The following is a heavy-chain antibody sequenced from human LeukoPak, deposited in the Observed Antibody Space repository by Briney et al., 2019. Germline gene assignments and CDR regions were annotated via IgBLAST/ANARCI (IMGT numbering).Heavy chain of an antibody. CDR2: IYPGDSDT. CDR1: GYSFTSYW. V-gene: IGHV5-51*01. Sequence: GESLKISCKGSGYSFTSYWIGWVRQMPGKGLEXXGIIYPGDSDTRYSPSFQGQVTISADKSISTAYLQWSSLKASDTAMYYCARRSESNWFDPWGQGTLVTVSS. CDR3: ARRSESNWFDP. J-gene: IGHJ5*02.